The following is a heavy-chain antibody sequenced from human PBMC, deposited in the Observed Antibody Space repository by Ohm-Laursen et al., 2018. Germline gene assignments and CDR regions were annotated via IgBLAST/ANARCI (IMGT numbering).Heavy chain of an antibody. J-gene: IGHJ5*02. CDR1: GFTFSSYG. CDR3: ARSVEWGAFDP. V-gene: IGHV3-7*01. Sequence: GSLRLSCSASGFTFSSYGMHWVRQAPGKGLEWVANIKQDGSEKYYVDSVKGRFTISRDNAKNSLYLQMNSLRAEDTAVYYCARSVEWGAFDPWGQGTLVTVSS. CDR2: IKQDGSEK. D-gene: IGHD3-3*01.